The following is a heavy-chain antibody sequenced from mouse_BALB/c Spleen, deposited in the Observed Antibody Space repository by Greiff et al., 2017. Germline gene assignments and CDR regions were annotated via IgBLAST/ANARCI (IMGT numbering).Heavy chain of an antibody. V-gene: IGHV5-12-1*01. CDR2: ISSGGGST. Sequence: EVHLVESGGGLVKPGGSLKLSCAASGFTFSSYTMSWVRQTPEKRLEWVATISSGGGSTYYPDTVKGRFTISRDNAKNTLYLQMSSLKSEDTAMYYCARIYDYYAMDYWGQGTSVTVSS. D-gene: IGHD1-1*01. J-gene: IGHJ4*01. CDR1: GFTFSSYT. CDR3: ARIYDYYAMDY.